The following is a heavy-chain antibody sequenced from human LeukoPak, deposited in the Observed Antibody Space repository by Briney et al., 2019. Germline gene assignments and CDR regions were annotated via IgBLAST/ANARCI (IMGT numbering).Heavy chain of an antibody. J-gene: IGHJ4*02. D-gene: IGHD4/OR15-4a*01. Sequence: GGSLRLSCTVSGFTVSSNSMSWVRQAPGKGLEWVSFIYGDNTHYSDSVKGRFTISRDNSKNTLYLQMNSLRAEDTAVYYCARRAGAYSHPYDYWGQGTLVTVSS. CDR3: ARRAGAYSHPYDY. CDR2: IYGDNT. CDR1: GFTVSSNS. V-gene: IGHV3-53*01.